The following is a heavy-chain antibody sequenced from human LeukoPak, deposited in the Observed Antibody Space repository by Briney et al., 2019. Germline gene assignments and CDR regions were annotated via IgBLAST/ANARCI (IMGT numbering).Heavy chain of an antibody. J-gene: IGHJ2*01. CDR2: IYYSGST. V-gene: IGHV4-59*01. CDR1: GFSISGYY. D-gene: IGHD2-21*02. CDR3: ASLDMSGGDCQKSGCGSYWYFDL. Sequence: ASETLSLTCTVSGFSISGYYWSWIRQPPGKGLEWIGYIYYSGSTNYNPSLESGVTITVNTSNNQFSLKLSSVTAADTAVDYCASLDMSGGDCQKSGCGSYWYFDLWGRGTLVTVSS.